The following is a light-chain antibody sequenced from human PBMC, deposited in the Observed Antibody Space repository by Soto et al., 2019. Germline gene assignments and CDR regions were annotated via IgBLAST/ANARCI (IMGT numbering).Light chain of an antibody. J-gene: IGKJ2*01. CDR1: QTITWC. CDR2: ATS. Sequence: DIQMTQSPSSLSASVGDRVTITCRASQTITWCLNWYQQRPGKAPKLLIYATSSLQSGVPSRFRGSGSGTDFTLTISSLQPEDFASYYCQQSYSTPYTFGQGTKLEIK. V-gene: IGKV1-39*01. CDR3: QQSYSTPYT.